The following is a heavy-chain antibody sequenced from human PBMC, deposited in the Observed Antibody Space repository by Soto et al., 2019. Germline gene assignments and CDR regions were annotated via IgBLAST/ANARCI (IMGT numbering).Heavy chain of an antibody. J-gene: IGHJ4*02. Sequence: SSETLSLTCTVSGASIRSGGYYWTWIRQHPGKGLEWIGYIYYSGSTYSNPSLKSRVTISVDTSKNQFSLKLSSVTAADTAVYYCARAPLNWGQGTLVTVS. V-gene: IGHV4-31*03. CDR1: GASIRSGGYY. CDR2: IYYSGST. CDR3: ARAPLN.